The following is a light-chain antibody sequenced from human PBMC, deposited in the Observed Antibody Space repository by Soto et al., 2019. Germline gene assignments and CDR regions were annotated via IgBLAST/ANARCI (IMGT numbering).Light chain of an antibody. Sequence: EIVLTQSPATLSLSPGERATPSCRASQSVSSYLAWYQQKPGQAPRLLIYDASNRATGIPARFSGSGSGTDFTLTISSLEPEDFAVYYCQQRSNWPRGTFGQGTRWISN. CDR3: QQRSNWPRGT. CDR1: QSVSSY. V-gene: IGKV3-11*01. J-gene: IGKJ1*01. CDR2: DAS.